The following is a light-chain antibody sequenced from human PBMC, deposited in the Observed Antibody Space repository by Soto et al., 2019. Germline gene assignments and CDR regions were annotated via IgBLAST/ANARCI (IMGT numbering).Light chain of an antibody. CDR1: QTVRNNY. V-gene: IGKV3-20*01. Sequence: EFVFTQSPGTLSLSPGERATLSCRASQTVRNNYLAWYQQKPGQAPRLPIYDASSRATGIPDRFSGGGSGTDFTLTISRXEPEDFAVYYCQQFSSYPLTFGGETKVDIK. CDR2: DAS. CDR3: QQFSSYPLT. J-gene: IGKJ4*01.